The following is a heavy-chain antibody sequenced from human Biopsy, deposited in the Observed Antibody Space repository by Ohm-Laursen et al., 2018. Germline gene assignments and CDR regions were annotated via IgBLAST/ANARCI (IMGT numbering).Heavy chain of an antibody. D-gene: IGHD5/OR15-5a*01. V-gene: IGHV3-33*08. CDR3: ARDQSGLRGINWYFNL. CDR2: IWYDGSNK. CDR1: GFTFNNYG. J-gene: IGHJ2*01. Sequence: SLRLSCTASGFTFNNYGMHWVRQAPGKGLEWVALIWYDGSNKNSEDSVKGRFTVSRDNSKNALFLQMNNLRAEDTAVYYCARDQSGLRGINWYFNLWGRGTLVTVSS.